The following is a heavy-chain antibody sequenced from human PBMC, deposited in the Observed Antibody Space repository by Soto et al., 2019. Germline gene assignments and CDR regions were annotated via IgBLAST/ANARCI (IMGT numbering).Heavy chain of an antibody. D-gene: IGHD2-15*01. CDR1: GSSIGTTGVG. CDR2: IYWDEDK. Sequence: QITLKETGPTLLKPPQNLTLTGTFSGSSIGTTGVGVGGIRQPPGKALEWLELIYWDEDKRYSPSLKSRLTSTKETFKNQVVQTMTNMDPVDTATYYCAHIVVVVVATLDWFDPWCQGTLVTVAS. V-gene: IGHV2-5*02. CDR3: AHIVVVVVATLDWFDP. J-gene: IGHJ5*02.